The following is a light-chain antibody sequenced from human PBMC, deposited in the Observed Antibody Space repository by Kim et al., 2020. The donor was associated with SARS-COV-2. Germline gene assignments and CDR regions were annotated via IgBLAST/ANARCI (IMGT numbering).Light chain of an antibody. CDR2: DTS. V-gene: IGKV3-11*01. CDR3: QQRYSWPRT. J-gene: IGKJ1*01. CDR1: QLISTF. Sequence: SSPGEKATLSCRAGQLISTFLAWYQHRLGQAPKLLIYDTSKRAAGVPARFSASGSGTDFTLTISSLEPDDFATYYCQQRYSWPRTFGQGTKVDIK.